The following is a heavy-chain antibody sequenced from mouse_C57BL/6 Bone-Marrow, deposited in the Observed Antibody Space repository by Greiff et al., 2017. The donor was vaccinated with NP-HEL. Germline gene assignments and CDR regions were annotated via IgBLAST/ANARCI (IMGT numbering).Heavy chain of an antibody. CDR2: ISSGSSTI. V-gene: IGHV5-17*01. D-gene: IGHD1-1*01. J-gene: IGHJ4*01. CDR1: GFTFSDYG. Sequence: EVQLVESGGGLVKPGGSLKLSCAASGFTFSDYGMHWVRQAPEKGLEWVAYISSGSSTIYYADTVKGRFTISRDNAKNTLFLQMTSLRSEDTAMYYCARPNYYGSSYAYYYAMDYWGKGTSVTVSS. CDR3: ARPNYYGSSYAYYYAMDY.